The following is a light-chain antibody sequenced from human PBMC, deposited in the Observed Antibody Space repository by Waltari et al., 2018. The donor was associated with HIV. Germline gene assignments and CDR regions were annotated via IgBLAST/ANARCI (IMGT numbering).Light chain of an antibody. CDR3: VLYVGSGIWV. V-gene: IGLV8-61*01. Sequence: QTVVTQASSLSVSPGGTVTLTCGLSPGSVLGRSSPRWYQQTPGQAPRTLIYNTNTRSSGVPDRFSGSILGNKAALTISGAQADDECDYHCVLYVGSGIWVFGGGTKLTVL. CDR1: PGSVLGRSS. J-gene: IGLJ3*02. CDR2: NTN.